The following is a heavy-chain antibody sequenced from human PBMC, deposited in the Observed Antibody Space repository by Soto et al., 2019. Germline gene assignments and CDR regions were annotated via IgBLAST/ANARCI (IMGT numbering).Heavy chain of an antibody. CDR2: IKSKTDGGTT. CDR3: TTRVPYGYSKGMDV. Sequence: PGGSLRLSCAASGFTFSNAWMSWVRQAPGKGLEWVGRIKSKTDGGTTDYAAPVKGRFTISRDDSKNTLYLQMNSLKTEDTAVYYCTTRVPYGYSKGMDVWGQGTTVTSP. D-gene: IGHD5-18*01. CDR1: GFTFSNAW. V-gene: IGHV3-15*01. J-gene: IGHJ6*02.